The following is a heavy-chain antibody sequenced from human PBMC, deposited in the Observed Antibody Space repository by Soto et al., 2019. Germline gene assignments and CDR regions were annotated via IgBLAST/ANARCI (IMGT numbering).Heavy chain of an antibody. CDR1: GGSVSSYY. D-gene: IGHD4-17*01. V-gene: IGHV4-59*08. CDR3: GRLAYDYGDYGSDAFDI. CDR2: IYYSGST. J-gene: IGHJ3*02. Sequence: PSETLSLTCTVSGGSVSSYYWSWIRQPPGKGLEWIGYIYYSGSTNYNPSLKSRVAISVDTSKNQFSLKLSSVTAADTAVYYCGRLAYDYGDYGSDAFDIWGQGTMVTVSS.